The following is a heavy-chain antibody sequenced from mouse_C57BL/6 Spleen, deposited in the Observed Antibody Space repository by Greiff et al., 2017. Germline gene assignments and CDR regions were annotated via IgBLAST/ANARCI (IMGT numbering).Heavy chain of an antibody. CDR2: IDPSDSYT. CDR1: GYTFTSYW. D-gene: IGHD3-3*01. V-gene: IGHV1-69*01. Sequence: QVQLQQSGAELVMPGASVKLSCKASGYTFTSYWMHWVKQRPGQGLEWIGEIDPSDSYTNYNQKFKGKSTLTVDKSSSTAYMQLSSLTSEDSAVYYCARNGGRDYFDYWGQGTTLTVSS. CDR3: ARNGGRDYFDY. J-gene: IGHJ2*01.